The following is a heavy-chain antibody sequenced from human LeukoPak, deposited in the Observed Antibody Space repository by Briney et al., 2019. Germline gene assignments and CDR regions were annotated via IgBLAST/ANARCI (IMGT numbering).Heavy chain of an antibody. J-gene: IGHJ3*02. CDR1: GFTFSNYA. D-gene: IGHD1-26*01. V-gene: IGHV3-23*01. CDR3: AKRFSGSSSYAFDI. CDR2: ISGGGGST. Sequence: PGGSLRLSCAASGFTFSNYAMGWVRQAPGKGLEWVSGISGGGGSTYYADSVKGRFTISRDNSKNTLYVQMNSLRAEDTAVYYCAKRFSGSSSYAFDIWGQGTMVTVSS.